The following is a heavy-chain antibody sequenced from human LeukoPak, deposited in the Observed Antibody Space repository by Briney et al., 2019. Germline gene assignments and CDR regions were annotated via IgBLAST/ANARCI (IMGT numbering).Heavy chain of an antibody. CDR1: GGSFSGYY. D-gene: IGHD3-22*01. CDR2: INHSGST. V-gene: IGHV4-34*01. J-gene: IGHJ3*02. Sequence: KPSETLSLTCAVYGGSFSGYYWSWIRQPPGKGLEWIGEINHSGSTNYNPSLKSRVTISVDTSKNQFSLKLSSVTAADTAVYYCARFPGYDSSGYYYEYAFDIWGQGTMVTVSS. CDR3: ARFPGYDSSGYYYEYAFDI.